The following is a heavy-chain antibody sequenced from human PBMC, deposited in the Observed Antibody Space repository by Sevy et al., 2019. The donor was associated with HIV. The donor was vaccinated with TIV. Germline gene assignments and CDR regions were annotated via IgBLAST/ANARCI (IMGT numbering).Heavy chain of an antibody. J-gene: IGHJ4*02. CDR1: GFRFNSFGSYG. CDR3: AKINTLYADYRDY. D-gene: IGHD4-17*01. Sequence: GGSLRLSCAASGFRFNSFGSYGFSWVRQAPGKGLEWVAGISASVSSGGGHMTYYADSVKGRFVISRDNSGDTLYLQMRSLRGEDTAVYYCAKINTLYADYRDYWGQGTQVTVSS. CDR2: ISASVSSGGGHMT. V-gene: IGHV3-23*01.